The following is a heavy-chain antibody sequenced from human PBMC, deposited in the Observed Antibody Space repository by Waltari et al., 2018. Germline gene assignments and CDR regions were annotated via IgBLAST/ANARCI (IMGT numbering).Heavy chain of an antibody. D-gene: IGHD4-4*01. J-gene: IGHJ5*02. Sequence: EVQLLESGGGLVQPGGSLRLSCAASGFTFSSYAMSWVRQAPGKGLEWVSAISGSGGSTYYAESVKGRFTISRDNSKNTLYLQMNSLRAEDTAVYYCAKDRLRMTTVTTANWFDPWGQGTLVTVSS. V-gene: IGHV3-23*01. CDR3: AKDRLRMTTVTTANWFDP. CDR1: GFTFSSYA. CDR2: ISGSGGST.